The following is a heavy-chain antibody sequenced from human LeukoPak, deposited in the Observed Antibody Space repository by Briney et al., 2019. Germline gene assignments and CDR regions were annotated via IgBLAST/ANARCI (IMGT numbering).Heavy chain of an antibody. Sequence: GASVKVSCKASGGTFSSYAISWVRQAPGQGLEWMGGIIPIFGRANYAQKFQGRVTITTDESTSTAHMELSSLRSEDTAVYYCARDSSGYREPPYYFDYWGQGTLVTVSS. V-gene: IGHV1-69*05. CDR1: GGTFSSYA. CDR3: ARDSSGYREPPYYFDY. D-gene: IGHD3-22*01. CDR2: IIPIFGRA. J-gene: IGHJ4*02.